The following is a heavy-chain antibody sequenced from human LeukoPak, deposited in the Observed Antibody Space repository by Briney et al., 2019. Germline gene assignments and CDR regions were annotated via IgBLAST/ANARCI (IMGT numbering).Heavy chain of an antibody. J-gene: IGHJ5*02. CDR3: IRDFRSADL. CDR2: ISGSGGST. Sequence: PGGSLRLSCAASGFTFSSYAMSWVRQAPGKGLEWVSAISGSGGSTYYADSVKGRFTISRDNAKNTVYLEMNSLSVEDTATHYCIRDFRSADLWGQGTLVTVTS. CDR1: GFTFSSYA. D-gene: IGHD5-24*01. V-gene: IGHV3-23*01.